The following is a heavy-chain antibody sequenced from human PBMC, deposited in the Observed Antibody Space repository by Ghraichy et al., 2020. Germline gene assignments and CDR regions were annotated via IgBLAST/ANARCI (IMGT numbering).Heavy chain of an antibody. CDR1: GGSISSGSYY. CDR3: ARERGGTIFGVVIMAAWFDP. Sequence: SETLSLTCTVSGGSISSGSYYWSWIRQPAGKGLEWIGRIYTSGSTNYNPSLKSRVTISVDTSKNQFSLKLSSVTAADTAVYYCARERGGTIFGVVIMAAWFDPWGQGTLVTVSS. CDR2: IYTSGST. V-gene: IGHV4-61*02. D-gene: IGHD3-3*01. J-gene: IGHJ5*02.